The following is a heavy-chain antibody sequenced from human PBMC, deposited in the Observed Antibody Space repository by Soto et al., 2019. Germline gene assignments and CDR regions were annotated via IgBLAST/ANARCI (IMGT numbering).Heavy chain of an antibody. J-gene: IGHJ5*02. Sequence: KPSETLSLTCTVSGASMNSYHWSWIRQPAGKGLEWIGHIHSSGSTNYNPSLKSRVTMSVDTSKNQFSLRLMSLTAADTAVYYCARDQGVAAAGITWFDPWGQGSLVTSP. D-gene: IGHD6-13*01. CDR2: IHSSGST. V-gene: IGHV4-4*07. CDR1: GASMNSYH. CDR3: ARDQGVAAAGITWFDP.